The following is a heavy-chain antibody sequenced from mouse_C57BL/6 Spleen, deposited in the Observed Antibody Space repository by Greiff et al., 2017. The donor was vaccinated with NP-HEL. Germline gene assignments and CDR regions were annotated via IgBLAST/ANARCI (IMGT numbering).Heavy chain of an antibody. J-gene: IGHJ1*03. CDR2: ISGGGGNT. CDR3: ARHTADWYFDV. CDR1: GFTFSSYT. V-gene: IGHV5-9*01. Sequence: EVKLVESGGGLVKPGGSLKLSCAASGFTFSSYTMSWVRQTPEKRLEWVATISGGGGNTYYPDSVKGRFTISRDNAKNTLYLQMSSLRSEDTALYYCARHTADWYFDVWGTGTTVTVSS.